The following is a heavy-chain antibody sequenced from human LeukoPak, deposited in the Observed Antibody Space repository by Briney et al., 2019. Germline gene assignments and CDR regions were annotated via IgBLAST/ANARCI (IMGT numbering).Heavy chain of an antibody. V-gene: IGHV4-59*01. Sequence: SETLSLTCTVSGGSISSYYWSWIRQPPGKGPEWIGYIYYSGSTNYNPSLKSRVTISVDTSKNQFSLKLSSVTAADTAVHYCARVVLQSYYYYYMDVWGKGTTVTVSS. CDR2: IYYSGST. D-gene: IGHD2/OR15-2a*01. CDR3: ARVVLQSYYYYYMDV. J-gene: IGHJ6*03. CDR1: GGSISSYY.